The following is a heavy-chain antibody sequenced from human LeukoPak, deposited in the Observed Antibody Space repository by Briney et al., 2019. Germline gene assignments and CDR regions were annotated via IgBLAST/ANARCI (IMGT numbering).Heavy chain of an antibody. CDR3: AKSMGYYDAFDI. V-gene: IGHV3-30*18. Sequence: GGSLRLSCAASGFTFSSYGMHWVRQAPGKGLEWVAVISYDGSNKYYADSVKGRFTISRDNSKNRLYLQMNSLRAEDTAVYYCAKSMGYYDAFDIWGQGTMVTVSS. CDR2: ISYDGSNK. J-gene: IGHJ3*02. CDR1: GFTFSSYG. D-gene: IGHD2-15*01.